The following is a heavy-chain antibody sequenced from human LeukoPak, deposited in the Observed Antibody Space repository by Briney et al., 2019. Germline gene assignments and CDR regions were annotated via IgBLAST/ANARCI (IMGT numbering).Heavy chain of an antibody. J-gene: IGHJ6*02. CDR2: ISSSSSYI. CDR1: GFTFSSYS. V-gene: IGHV3-21*03. D-gene: IGHD6-13*01. Sequence: PGGSLRLSCAASGFTFSSYSMNWVRQAPGKGLEWVSSISSSSSYIYYADSVKGRFTISRDNAKNSLYLQMNSLRAEDTAVYYCALIAAAGTSPRSGGQYYYYYYGMDVWGQGTTVTVSS. CDR3: ALIAAAGTSPRSGGQYYYYYYGMDV.